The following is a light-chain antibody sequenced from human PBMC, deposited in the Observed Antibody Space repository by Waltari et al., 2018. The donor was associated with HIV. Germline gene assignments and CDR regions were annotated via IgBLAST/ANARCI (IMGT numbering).Light chain of an antibody. CDR3: GTWDRSMDGGV. V-gene: IGLV1-51*01. J-gene: IGLJ2*01. Sequence: QSVLTQPPSVSAAPGQKVAISCSVNSSNIGNDFVSWYQHVPGSAPKLLIYDKDKRPSGIPDRFSGSKSGTSATLDITGLQTGDEADYYCGTWDRSMDGGVFGGGTKLTVL. CDR1: SSNIGNDF. CDR2: DKD.